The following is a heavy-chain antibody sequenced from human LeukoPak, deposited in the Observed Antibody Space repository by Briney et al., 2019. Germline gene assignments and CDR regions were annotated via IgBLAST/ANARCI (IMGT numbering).Heavy chain of an antibody. Sequence: ASVRVSCKASGYTFTSYYMHWVRQAPGQGLEWMGIINPSGGSTSYAQKFQGRVTMTRDTSTSTVYMELSSLRSEDTAVYYCARDFCGGDCRSYWGQGTLVTVSS. D-gene: IGHD2-21*02. J-gene: IGHJ4*02. V-gene: IGHV1-46*01. CDR2: INPSGGST. CDR3: ARDFCGGDCRSY. CDR1: GYTFTSYY.